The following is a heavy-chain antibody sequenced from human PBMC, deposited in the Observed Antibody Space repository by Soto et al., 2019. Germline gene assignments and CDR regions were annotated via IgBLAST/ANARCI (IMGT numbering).Heavy chain of an antibody. CDR2: ISGSDGKT. Sequence: GGSLRLSCAAPGFSFGSYALSWVRQAPGKGLEWVSTISGSDGKTFYADSVKGRFSISRDTSQSTLYLQMNSLRADDTAMYYCARCSDLDYWGQGTRVTVSS. D-gene: IGHD2-15*01. V-gene: IGHV3-23*01. CDR3: ARCSDLDY. CDR1: GFSFGSYA. J-gene: IGHJ4*02.